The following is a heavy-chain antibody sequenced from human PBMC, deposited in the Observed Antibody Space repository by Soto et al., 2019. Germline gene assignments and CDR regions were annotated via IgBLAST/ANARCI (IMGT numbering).Heavy chain of an antibody. CDR3: ATGNNWNFHFDH. CDR1: GFTFSNFY. D-gene: IGHD1-7*01. CDR2: IGGSGTTI. J-gene: IGHJ4*02. Sequence: GGSLRLSCAASGFTFSNFYLSWIRQAPGKGLEWLSYIGGSGTTISYADSVKGRFTISRGNAKNTLSLQMNNLGAEDTAVYYCATGNNWNFHFDHWGQGTQVTVSS. V-gene: IGHV3-11*01.